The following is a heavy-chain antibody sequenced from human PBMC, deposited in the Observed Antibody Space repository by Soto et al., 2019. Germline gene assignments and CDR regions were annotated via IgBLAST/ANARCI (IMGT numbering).Heavy chain of an antibody. CDR1: GFTFSSYD. D-gene: IGHD6-19*01. CDR2: ISSSSSTI. Sequence: EVQLVESGGGLVQPGGSLRLSCAASGFTFSSYDMNWVRQAPGKGLEWVSYISSSSSTIYYADSVKGRFTISRDNAKNSLYLQMTSLRAEETAVYYGAGHGGQWLNWFDPWGQGILVTVSS. V-gene: IGHV3-48*01. CDR3: AGHGGQWLNWFDP. J-gene: IGHJ5*02.